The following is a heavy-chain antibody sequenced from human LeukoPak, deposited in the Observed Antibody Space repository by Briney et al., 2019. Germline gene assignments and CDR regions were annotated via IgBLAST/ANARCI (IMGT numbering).Heavy chain of an antibody. CDR1: GYRFSSHW. CDR3: ARGKTSRYFSVY. V-gene: IGHV5-51*01. J-gene: IGHJ4*02. Sequence: GESLKISCKGSGYRFSSHWIAWVRQMPGRGLEWMGVIYPGDSDITYSPSFKGQVTISADKSISTAYLQWGSLKSSDTAMYYCARGKTSRYFSVYWGPGTLVTVSS. CDR2: IYPGDSDI.